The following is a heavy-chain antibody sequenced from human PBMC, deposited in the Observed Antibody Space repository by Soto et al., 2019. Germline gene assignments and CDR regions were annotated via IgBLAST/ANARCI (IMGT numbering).Heavy chain of an antibody. D-gene: IGHD2-15*01. CDR1: GYSFAGYY. CDR3: ARDFVGVVMDYGMDV. J-gene: IGHJ6*02. Sequence: AASVKVSCKTSGYSFAGYYVQWVRQAPGQGLEWMGWIDPNSGDTKYAQKFQGRVTMTRDTLISTAYMELTRLTSDDTAVYYCARDFVGVVMDYGMDVWGQGTTVTVSS. V-gene: IGHV1-2*02. CDR2: IDPNSGDT.